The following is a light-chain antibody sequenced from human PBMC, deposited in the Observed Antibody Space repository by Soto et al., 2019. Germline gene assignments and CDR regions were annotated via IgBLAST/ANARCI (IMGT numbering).Light chain of an antibody. CDR2: WAS. CDR1: QSVLYSSNNKNY. CDR3: QQYYGTPLT. V-gene: IGKV4-1*01. Sequence: DIVMTQSPDSLAVSLGERATINCKSSQSVLYSSNNKNYLAWYQQKPGQPPKLLIYWASTRESGVPDRFSGSGSGTDFTLTNSSLQAEDVAVYYCQQYYGTPLTFGGGTKVEIK. J-gene: IGKJ4*01.